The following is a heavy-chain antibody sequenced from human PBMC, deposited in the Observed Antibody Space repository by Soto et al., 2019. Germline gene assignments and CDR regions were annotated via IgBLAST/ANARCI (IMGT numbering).Heavy chain of an antibody. D-gene: IGHD2-8*01. CDR3: ASHGLYYPNYYGMDV. Sequence: EVQLVESGGGLVKPGGSLRLSCAASGFTFSSYSMNWVRQAPGKGLEWVSSISSSSSYIYYADSVKGRFTISRDNAKNSLNLQMNSLRAEDTAVYYCASHGLYYPNYYGMDVWGQGTTVTVSS. J-gene: IGHJ6*02. CDR1: GFTFSSYS. CDR2: ISSSSSYI. V-gene: IGHV3-21*01.